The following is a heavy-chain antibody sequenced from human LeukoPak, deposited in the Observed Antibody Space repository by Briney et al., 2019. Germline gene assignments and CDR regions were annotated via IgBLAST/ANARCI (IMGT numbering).Heavy chain of an antibody. J-gene: IGHJ6*02. CDR2: INPNSGGT. D-gene: IGHD2-2*01. V-gene: IGHV1-2*02. CDR3: ARASPIVVIPAAMAYYYYYGMDV. Sequence: ASVKVSCKASGYTFTGYYMHWVRQAPGQGLEWMGWINPNSGGTNYAQKFQGRVTMTRDTSISTAYMELSRRRSDDTAVYYCARASPIVVIPAAMAYYYYYGMDVWGQGTTVTVSS. CDR1: GYTFTGYY.